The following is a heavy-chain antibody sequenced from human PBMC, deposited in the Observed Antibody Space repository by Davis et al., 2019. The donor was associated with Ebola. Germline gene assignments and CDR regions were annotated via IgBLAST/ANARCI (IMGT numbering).Heavy chain of an antibody. CDR3: ARTPSSSWDNWFDP. CDR2: INHSGST. V-gene: IGHV4-34*01. CDR1: GGSVSNYY. Sequence: MPSETLSLTCTVSGGSVSNYYWSWIRQPPGKGLEWIGEINHSGSTNYNPSLKSRVTISVDTSKNQFSLKLSSVTAADTAVYYCARTPSSSWDNWFDPWGQGTLVTVSS. D-gene: IGHD6-13*01. J-gene: IGHJ5*02.